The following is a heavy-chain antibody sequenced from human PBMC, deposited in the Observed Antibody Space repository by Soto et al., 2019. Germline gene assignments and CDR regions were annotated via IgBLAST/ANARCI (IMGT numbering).Heavy chain of an antibody. J-gene: IGHJ4*02. D-gene: IGHD6-13*01. CDR1: GFTFSSYA. V-gene: IGHV3-30-3*01. CDR3: ARGLAAAVTPHDY. CDR2: ISYDGSNK. Sequence: GGSLRLSCAASGFTFSSYAMHWVRQAPGKGLEWVAVISYDGSNKYYADSVKGRFTISRDNSKNTLYLQMNSLRAEDTAVYYCARGLAAAVTPHDYWGQGTLVTVSS.